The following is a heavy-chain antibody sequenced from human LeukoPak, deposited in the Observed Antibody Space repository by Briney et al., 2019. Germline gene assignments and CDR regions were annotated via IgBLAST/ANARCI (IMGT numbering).Heavy chain of an antibody. Sequence: SETLSLTCAVYGESFSGYYWSWIRQSPEKGLEWVGQINPSGSTTYNPSLKSRVTISLHTSKKQFSLNLTPVTAADTAVYYYARAISPTRYSGGWYYFDYWVQVTLVTVSS. D-gene: IGHD6-19*01. J-gene: IGHJ4*02. CDR1: GESFSGYY. CDR2: INPSGST. CDR3: ARAISPTRYSGGWYYFDY. V-gene: IGHV4-34*01.